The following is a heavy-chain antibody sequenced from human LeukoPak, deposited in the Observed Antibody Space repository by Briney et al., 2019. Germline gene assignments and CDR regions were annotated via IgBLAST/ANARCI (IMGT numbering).Heavy chain of an antibody. CDR1: GYTFTSYA. CDR2: ISAGNGNT. V-gene: IGHV1-3*01. J-gene: IGHJ4*02. Sequence: ASVKVSCKASGYTFTSYAMHWVRQAPGQRLEWMGWISAGNGNTKYSQKFQGRVTITRDTSASTAYMELSSLRSEDTAVYYCARVLLVRGVIPYYFDYWGQGTLVTVSS. D-gene: IGHD3-10*01. CDR3: ARVLLVRGVIPYYFDY.